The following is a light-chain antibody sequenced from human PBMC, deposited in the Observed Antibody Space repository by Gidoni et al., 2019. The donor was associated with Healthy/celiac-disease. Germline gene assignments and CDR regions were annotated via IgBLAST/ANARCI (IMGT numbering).Light chain of an antibody. CDR3: CSYAGSYTHVV. J-gene: IGLJ2*01. CDR1: SSPVGGYNY. Sequence: QSPLTPPRSVSGSPGPPVTISCTRTSSPVGGYNYVSWYQQHPGKAPTLMIYDVSKRPSGVPDRFSGSKSGNTASLTISGLHAEDEADYYCCSYAGSYTHVVFGGGTKLTVL. V-gene: IGLV2-11*01. CDR2: DVS.